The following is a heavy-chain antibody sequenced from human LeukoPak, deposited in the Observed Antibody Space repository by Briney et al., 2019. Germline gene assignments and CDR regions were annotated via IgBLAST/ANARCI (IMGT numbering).Heavy chain of an antibody. V-gene: IGHV4-39*01. CDR3: ARHLYYSASGFWYIDL. CDR1: GDSISSSDHY. J-gene: IGHJ2*01. D-gene: IGHD3-10*01. CDR2: VSQSGNT. Sequence: SETLSLTCTLSGDSISSSDHYWAWIRQSPGKGLEWIGSVSQSGNTYYKSSLKSRVTVSIDTSKNEFSLILTSVTAADTAEYYCARHLYYSASGFWYIDLWGRGTLVIVSP.